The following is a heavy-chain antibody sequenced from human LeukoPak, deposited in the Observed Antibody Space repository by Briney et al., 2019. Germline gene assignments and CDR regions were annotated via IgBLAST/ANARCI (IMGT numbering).Heavy chain of an antibody. Sequence: GGSLRLSCAASGFTFSSYAMSWVRQAPGKGLEWVSAISGSGGSTYYADSVKGRFTISRDNSKNTLYLQMNSLRVEDTAVYYCANHRQQLDASDIWGQGTMVTVSS. CDR1: GFTFSSYA. V-gene: IGHV3-23*01. CDR3: ANHRQQLDASDI. D-gene: IGHD6-13*01. J-gene: IGHJ3*02. CDR2: ISGSGGST.